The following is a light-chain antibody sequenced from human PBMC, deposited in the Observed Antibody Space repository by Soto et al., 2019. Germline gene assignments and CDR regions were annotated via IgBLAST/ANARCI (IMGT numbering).Light chain of an antibody. CDR3: QQYGSS. CDR2: DAS. Sequence: EIVLTQSPATLSLSPGERATLSCRASQSVSSYLAWYQQKPGQAPRLLIYDASNRANGIPARFSGSGSGTDFTLTISRLEPEDFAVYYCQQYGSSFGQGTKVDIK. CDR1: QSVSSY. J-gene: IGKJ1*01. V-gene: IGKV3-11*01.